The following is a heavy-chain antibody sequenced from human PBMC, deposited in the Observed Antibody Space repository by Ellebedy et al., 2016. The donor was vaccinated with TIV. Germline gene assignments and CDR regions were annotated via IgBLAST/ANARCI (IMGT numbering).Heavy chain of an antibody. CDR1: GGSISSYY. CDR2: FYYSGSA. D-gene: IGHD3-10*01. CDR3: ASSLGGRISVVRGIVFDF. J-gene: IGHJ4*02. Sequence: MPGGSLRLSCTVSGGSISSYYWSWIRQSPGKGLEWIGYFYYSGSANYNPSLKSRVTISVDTSKSQFSLRLTSVTAADTAVYYCASSLGGRISVVRGIVFDFWGQGMLVTVSS. V-gene: IGHV4-59*01.